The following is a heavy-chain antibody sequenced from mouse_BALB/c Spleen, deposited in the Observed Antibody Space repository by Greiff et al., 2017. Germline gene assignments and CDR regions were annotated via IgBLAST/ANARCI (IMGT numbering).Heavy chain of an antibody. D-gene: IGHD4-1*01. CDR2: IRLKSNNYAT. V-gene: IGHV6-6*02. CDR3: TRLTGASYYFDY. J-gene: IGHJ2*01. Sequence: EVQRVESGGGLVQPGGSMKLSCVASGFTFSNYWMNWVRQSPEKGLEWVAEIRLKSNNYATHYAESVKGRFTISRDDSKSSVYLQMNNLRAEDTGIYYCTRLTGASYYFDYWGQGTTLTVSS. CDR1: GFTFSNYW.